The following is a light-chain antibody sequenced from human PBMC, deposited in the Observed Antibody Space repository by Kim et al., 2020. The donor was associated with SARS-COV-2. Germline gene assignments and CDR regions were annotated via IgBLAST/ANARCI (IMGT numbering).Light chain of an antibody. CDR3: SSYAGKKNVL. V-gene: IGLV2-8*01. J-gene: IGLJ2*01. Sequence: QSVTIPCTGTSNDVGDYNHVSWYQQHPGKAPKLMIYQVTKRPSGVPDRFSGSKSGNTASLTVSGLQAEDEGDYYCSSYAGKKNVLFGGGTQLTVL. CDR2: QVT. CDR1: SNDVGDYNH.